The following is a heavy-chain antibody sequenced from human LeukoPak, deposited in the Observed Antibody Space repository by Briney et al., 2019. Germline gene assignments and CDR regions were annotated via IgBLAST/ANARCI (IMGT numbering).Heavy chain of an antibody. D-gene: IGHD2-21*02. Sequence: ASVKVSCKASGYTFTTYYIHWVRRAPGQGLEWMGWINPKTGVTESPQRFQGRVTMTRDTSSRTAYMELSRLTSDDTAVYYCTRDHCTSFDCYENNYHGLDVRGQGTTVTVSS. CDR3: TRDHCTSFDCYENNYHGLDV. J-gene: IGHJ6*02. CDR2: INPKTGVT. V-gene: IGHV1-2*02. CDR1: GYTFTTYY.